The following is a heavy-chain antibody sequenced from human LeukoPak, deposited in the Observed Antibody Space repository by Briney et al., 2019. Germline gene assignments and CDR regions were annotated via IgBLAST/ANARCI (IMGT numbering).Heavy chain of an antibody. Sequence: SETLSLTCTVSGGSVSSGSSFWSWIRQPPGKGLEWIGYIYHSGNTNYNPSLKSRVTISVDTSKSQLSLKLNSVTAADTAVYYCARSGIVGATTFDYWGQGTLVTVSS. V-gene: IGHV4-61*01. CDR1: GGSVSSGSSF. J-gene: IGHJ4*02. CDR3: ARSGIVGATTFDY. D-gene: IGHD1-26*01. CDR2: IYHSGNT.